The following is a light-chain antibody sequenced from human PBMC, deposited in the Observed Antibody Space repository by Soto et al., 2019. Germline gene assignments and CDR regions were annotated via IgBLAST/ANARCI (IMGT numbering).Light chain of an antibody. J-gene: IGLJ1*01. V-gene: IGLV2-8*01. CDR3: SSYAGSDIYV. CDR2: EVS. Sequence: QSVLNQPPSASGSPGQSVTFSCTGNSSDVGGYNYVSWYQQHPGKAPKFIIYEVSKRPSGVPDRFSGSKSGNTASLTVSGLQAEDEADYYCSSYAGSDIYVFGTGTKVTVL. CDR1: SSDVGGYNY.